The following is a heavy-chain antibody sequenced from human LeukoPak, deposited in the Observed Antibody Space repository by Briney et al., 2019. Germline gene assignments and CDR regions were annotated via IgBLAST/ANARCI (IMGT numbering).Heavy chain of an antibody. Sequence: GGSLRLSCAASGFTFSSYSMNWVRQAPGKGLEWVSSISSSSSYIYYADSVKGRLTISRDNAKNSLYLQMNSLRAEDTAVYYCARGGTMIVVVYFDYWGQGTLVTVSS. J-gene: IGHJ4*02. CDR3: ARGGTMIVVVYFDY. CDR2: ISSSSSYI. D-gene: IGHD3-22*01. CDR1: GFTFSSYS. V-gene: IGHV3-21*01.